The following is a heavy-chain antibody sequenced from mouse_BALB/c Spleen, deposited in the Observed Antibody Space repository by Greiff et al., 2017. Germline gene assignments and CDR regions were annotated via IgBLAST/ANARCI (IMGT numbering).Heavy chain of an antibody. Sequence: VQLKESGPDLVKPSQSLSLTCTVTGYSITSGYSWHWIRQFPGNKLEWMGYIHYSGSTNYNPSLKSRISITRDTSKNQFFLQLNSVTTEDTATYYCAEGTSYYRYGNAMDYWGQGTSVTVSS. CDR2: IHYSGST. J-gene: IGHJ4*01. V-gene: IGHV3-1*02. D-gene: IGHD2-14*01. CDR3: AEGTSYYRYGNAMDY. CDR1: GYSITSGYS.